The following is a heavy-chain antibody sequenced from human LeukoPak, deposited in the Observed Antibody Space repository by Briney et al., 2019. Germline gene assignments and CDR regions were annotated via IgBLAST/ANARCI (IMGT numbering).Heavy chain of an antibody. Sequence: PGGSLRLSCAASGFAVNSNYMGWVRQAPGKGLEWVSLIYSGGSTYYADSVKGRFTISRDNSKNTLYLQMNSLRAEDTAVYYCARDYGDYGRGMDVWGQGTTVTVSS. D-gene: IGHD4-17*01. J-gene: IGHJ6*02. V-gene: IGHV3-66*01. CDR2: IYSGGST. CDR3: ARDYGDYGRGMDV. CDR1: GFAVNSNY.